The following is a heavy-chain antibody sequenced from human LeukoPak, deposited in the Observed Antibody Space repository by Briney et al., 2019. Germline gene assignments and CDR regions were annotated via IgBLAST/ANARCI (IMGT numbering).Heavy chain of an antibody. V-gene: IGHV1-8*01. CDR1: GYSFTNYA. J-gene: IGHJ5*02. Sequence: RASVKVSCKASGYSFTNYAMNWVRQAPGQGLEWMGWMNPKSGNTGYAQKFQGRVTMTRTTSISTAYMELSSLRNDDTAVYYCARVPRGGDRFDPWGQGTLVTVSS. D-gene: IGHD3-16*01. CDR2: MNPKSGNT. CDR3: ARVPRGGDRFDP.